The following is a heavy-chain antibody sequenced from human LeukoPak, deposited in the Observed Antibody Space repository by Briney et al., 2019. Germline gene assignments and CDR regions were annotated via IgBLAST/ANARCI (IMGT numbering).Heavy chain of an antibody. D-gene: IGHD4-17*01. Sequence: GGSLRLSCAASGFTFSSYSMNWVRQAPGKGLEWVSSISSSSSYIYYADSVKGRFTISRDNAKNSLYLQMNSLRAEDTAVYYCARGGRGALRYGSYWGQGTLVTVSS. CDR1: GFTFSSYS. J-gene: IGHJ4*02. CDR2: ISSSSSYI. CDR3: ARGGRGALRYGSY. V-gene: IGHV3-21*01.